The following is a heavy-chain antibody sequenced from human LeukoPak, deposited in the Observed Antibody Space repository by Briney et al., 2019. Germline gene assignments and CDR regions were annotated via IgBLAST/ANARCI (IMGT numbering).Heavy chain of an antibody. CDR2: IGGGDSQI. D-gene: IGHD4-11*01. J-gene: IGHJ4*02. V-gene: IGHV3-48*03. Sequence: GGSLRLSCAASGFTFSSLQMTWGRQAPGKGLEWVSYIGGGDSQIFYADSVKGRFTISRDNAKNSLYLQMSSLRAEDTAIYYCARWGHSDYSSFPTKFDYWGQGTLVTVSS. CDR1: GFTFSSLQ. CDR3: ARWGHSDYSSFPTKFDY.